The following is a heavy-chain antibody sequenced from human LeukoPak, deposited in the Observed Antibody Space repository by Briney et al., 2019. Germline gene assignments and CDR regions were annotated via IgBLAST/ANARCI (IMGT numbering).Heavy chain of an antibody. CDR2: IYYSGNS. CDR1: GGSISSHY. Sequence: SETLSLTCSVSGGSISSHYWSWIRQPPGKGLEWIAYIYYSGNSNSNPSLKSRVTMSVDTSKNQFSLKLSSVTAADTAVYSCARGRDWFDPWGQGTLVTVSS. CDR3: ARGRDWFDP. J-gene: IGHJ5*02. V-gene: IGHV4-59*11.